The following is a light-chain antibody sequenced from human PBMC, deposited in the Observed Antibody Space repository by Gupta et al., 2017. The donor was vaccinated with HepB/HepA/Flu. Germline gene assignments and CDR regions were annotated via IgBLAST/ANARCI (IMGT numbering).Light chain of an antibody. CDR3: QKYNNWPPVT. CDR1: QSVSSN. V-gene: IGKV3-15*01. CDR2: GAS. Sequence: EIVMTQSPATLSVSPGERATLSSRASQSVSSNLAWYQQKPGQAPRLLIYGASTRATGIPARFSGSGSGREFTLTISSLQSEDFAVYYCQKYNNWPPVTFGQGTKVEIK. J-gene: IGKJ1*01.